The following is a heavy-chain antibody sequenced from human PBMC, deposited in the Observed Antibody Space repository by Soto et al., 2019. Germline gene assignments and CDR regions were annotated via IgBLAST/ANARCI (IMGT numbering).Heavy chain of an antibody. CDR1: GYTFTRHY. D-gene: IGHD2-2*01. V-gene: IGHV1-46*03. Sequence: QVQLVQSGAEVKEPGASVKLSCTASGYTFTRHYLYWVRQAPGQGLEWMGIINPSDGSTTYAQQVQGRVTMPRDTSTSTVYLELRSLTYEDPAVYFCVRGSKSSLWHFDLWGRGTLVTVSS. CDR3: VRGSKSSLWHFDL. CDR2: INPSDGST. J-gene: IGHJ2*01.